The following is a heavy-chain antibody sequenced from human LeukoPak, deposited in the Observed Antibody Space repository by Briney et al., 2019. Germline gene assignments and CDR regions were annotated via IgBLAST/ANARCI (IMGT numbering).Heavy chain of an antibody. D-gene: IGHD3-22*01. CDR2: INHSVST. Sequence: PSETLSLTCAVYGGSFSGYYWSWIRQPPGKGLEGIGEINHSVSTNDHPSLQGRVTISVDTSKNQFSLKLSSVTAADTAVYYCARGIDSSGTRGVDYWGQRTLVTVSS. CDR3: ARGIDSSGTRGVDY. V-gene: IGHV4-34*01. CDR1: GGSFSGYY. J-gene: IGHJ4*02.